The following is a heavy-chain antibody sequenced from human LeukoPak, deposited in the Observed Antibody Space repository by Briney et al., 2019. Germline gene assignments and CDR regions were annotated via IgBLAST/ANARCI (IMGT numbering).Heavy chain of an antibody. CDR2: INPNSGNT. V-gene: IGHV1-8*02. J-gene: IGHJ4*02. D-gene: IGHD3-22*01. CDR1: GYTFTGYY. Sequence: ASVKVSCKASGYTFTGYYMHWVRQAPGQGLEWMGRINPNSGNTGYAQKFQGRVTMTRNTSISTAYMELSSLRSEDTAVYYCAAVNYYDSSGHNYWGQGTLVTVSS. CDR3: AAVNYYDSSGHNY.